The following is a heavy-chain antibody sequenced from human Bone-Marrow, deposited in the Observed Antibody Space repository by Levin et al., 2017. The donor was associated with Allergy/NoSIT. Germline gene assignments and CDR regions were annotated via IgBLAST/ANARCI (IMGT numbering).Heavy chain of an antibody. CDR3: ARSYYYDSRSAFDI. J-gene: IGHJ3*02. V-gene: IGHV3-30*04. CDR2: ISYDGSNK. D-gene: IGHD3-22*01. Sequence: SCAASGFTFSSYAMHWVRQAPGKGLEWVAVISYDGSNKYYADSVKGRFTISRDNSKNTLYLQMNSLRAEDTAVYYCARSYYYDSRSAFDIWGQGTMVTVSS. CDR1: GFTFSSYA.